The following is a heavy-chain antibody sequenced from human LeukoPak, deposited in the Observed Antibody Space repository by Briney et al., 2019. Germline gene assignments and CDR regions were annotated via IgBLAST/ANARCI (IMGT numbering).Heavy chain of an antibody. CDR2: IYYTGGT. D-gene: IGHD3-10*02. CDR3: ASSYFYDRNRCFDS. V-gene: IGHV4-59*08. CDR1: GGSMTSYY. Sequence: SETLSLMCNGSGGSMTSYYWNWMRQPPGKGLEWIGYIYYTGGTNSNPSLKSRLTISMDTSKKQFSLKLSSVTAADTAIYYCASSYFYDRNRCFDSWGQGALVTVSS. J-gene: IGHJ5*01.